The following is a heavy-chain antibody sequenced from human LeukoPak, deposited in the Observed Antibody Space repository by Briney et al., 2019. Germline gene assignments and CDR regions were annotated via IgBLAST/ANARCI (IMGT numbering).Heavy chain of an antibody. CDR1: GFTFSKYD. D-gene: IGHD3-9*01. CDR3: ANKGQAVDGGKPD. J-gene: IGHJ4*02. Sequence: GGSLRLSRAASGFTFSKYDLSWVRQAPGKGLECVSAIDRGVGSTYYADSVKGRFTISRDNSKNTLYLQMNNLRVDDTAVYYCANKGQAVDGGKPDWGQGTLVTVSS. V-gene: IGHV3-23*01. CDR2: IDRGVGST.